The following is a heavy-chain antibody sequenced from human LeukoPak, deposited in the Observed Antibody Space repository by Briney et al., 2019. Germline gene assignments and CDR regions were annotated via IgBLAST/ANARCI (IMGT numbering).Heavy chain of an antibody. D-gene: IGHD3-10*01. CDR2: IYYSGST. J-gene: IGHJ4*02. CDR1: GRSISSYY. CDR3: ARRYGSGSSGTFDY. Sequence: SDTLSLTCTVSGRSISSYYWSWIRQPPGKGLEWIAYIYYSGSTNYNPSLKSRVTISVDTSKNQFSLKLSSVTAADTAVYYCARRYGSGSSGTFDYWGQGTLVTVSS. V-gene: IGHV4-59*07.